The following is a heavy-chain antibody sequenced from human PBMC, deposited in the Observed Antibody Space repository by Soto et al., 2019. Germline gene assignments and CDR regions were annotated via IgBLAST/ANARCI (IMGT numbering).Heavy chain of an antibody. Sequence: SETLWRTCAFSVCSISSVCYSLGCIRQPPGKGLEWIGYIYHSGSTYYNPSLKSRVTISVDRSKNQFSLKLSSVTAADTAVYYCARGGGSRWARGEFEYWGQGTLVNVSS. CDR3: ARGGGSRWARGEFEY. CDR2: IYHSGST. D-gene: IGHD3-10*01. J-gene: IGHJ4*02. V-gene: IGHV4-30-2*01. CDR1: VCSISSVCYS.